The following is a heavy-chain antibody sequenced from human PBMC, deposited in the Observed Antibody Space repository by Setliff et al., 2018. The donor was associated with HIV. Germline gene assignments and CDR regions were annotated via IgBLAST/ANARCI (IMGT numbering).Heavy chain of an antibody. V-gene: IGHV1-18*01. Sequence: ASVKVSCKASGYTFTTYGINRVRQAPGQGLEWMGWINTYNDNTNYAQNLQGRVTLTTDTSTSTAYMELRSLRSDDTAVYYCARQHYFDSGGLGAFDIWGQGTMVTVSS. CDR1: GYTFTTYG. CDR2: INTYNDNT. D-gene: IGHD3-22*01. J-gene: IGHJ3*02. CDR3: ARQHYFDSGGLGAFDI.